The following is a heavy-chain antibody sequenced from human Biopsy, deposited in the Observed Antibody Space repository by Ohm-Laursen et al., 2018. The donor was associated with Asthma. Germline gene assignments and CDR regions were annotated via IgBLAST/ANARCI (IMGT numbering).Heavy chain of an antibody. Sequence: ESLKISCKVSGYIFTSYWIGWVRQMPGKGLEWMGIIFPGDSDTIYSPSFQGQVTISADKSISTAYLQWSSLKASDTAIYYCARLAYGSGSFFDFWGQGTQVTVAS. CDR1: GYIFTSYW. V-gene: IGHV5-51*01. CDR3: ARLAYGSGSFFDF. J-gene: IGHJ4*02. CDR2: IFPGDSDT. D-gene: IGHD3-10*01.